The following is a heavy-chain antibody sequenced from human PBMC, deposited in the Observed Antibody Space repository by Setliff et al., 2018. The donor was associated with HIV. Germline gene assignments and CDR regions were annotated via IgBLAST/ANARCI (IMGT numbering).Heavy chain of an antibody. D-gene: IGHD3-3*01. CDR1: GFTFSHVW. J-gene: IGHJ4*02. Sequence: PGGSLRLSCAASGFTFSHVWMTWVRQAPGKGLEWVGRISSEAQGGAIEYVEPVKGRFTISRDDSRNTLYLDMNSLKTEDTAVYYCTGSFLGNWGQGTLVTVSS. V-gene: IGHV3-15*01. CDR3: TGSFLGN. CDR2: ISSEAQGGAI.